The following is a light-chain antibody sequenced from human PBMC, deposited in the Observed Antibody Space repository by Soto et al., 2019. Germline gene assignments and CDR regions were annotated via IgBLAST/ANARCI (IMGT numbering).Light chain of an antibody. Sequence: EIVLTQSPCILYLSPGERATLSCTASHYVYSNVAWFQQRPGQAPRLLIYRASTRATGTPARFSGSGSGTEFTLTITSLQSEDFALYYCQQYHNLWTFGQGTKVDIK. CDR3: QQYHNLWT. V-gene: IGKV3-15*01. CDR2: RAS. J-gene: IGKJ1*01. CDR1: HYVYSN.